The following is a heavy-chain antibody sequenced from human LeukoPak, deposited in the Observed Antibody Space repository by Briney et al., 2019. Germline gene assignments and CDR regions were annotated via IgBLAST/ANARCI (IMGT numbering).Heavy chain of an antibody. CDR2: ISSSSSYI. Sequence: GGSLRLSCAASGFTFSSYSMNWVRQAPGKGLEWVSSISSSSSYIYYADSVKGRFTIFRDNAKNSLYLQMNSLRAEDTAVYYCARDATAAAGVDWFDPWGQGTLVTVSS. CDR3: ARDATAAAGVDWFDP. D-gene: IGHD6-13*01. J-gene: IGHJ5*02. CDR1: GFTFSSYS. V-gene: IGHV3-21*01.